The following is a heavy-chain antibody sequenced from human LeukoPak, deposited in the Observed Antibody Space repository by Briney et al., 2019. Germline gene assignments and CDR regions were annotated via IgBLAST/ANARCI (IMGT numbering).Heavy chain of an antibody. CDR2: ISAYNGNT. J-gene: IGHJ4*02. V-gene: IGHV1-18*01. D-gene: IGHD2-2*01. CDR1: GYTFTSYG. CDR3: ARVPLGYCSSTSCWGWWGTLGNFDY. Sequence: GASVKVSCKASGYTFTSYGISWVRQAPGQGLEWMGWISAYNGNTNYAQKLQGRVTMTTDTSTSTAYMELRSLRSDDTAVYYCARVPLGYCSSTSCWGWWGTLGNFDYWGQGTLVTVSS.